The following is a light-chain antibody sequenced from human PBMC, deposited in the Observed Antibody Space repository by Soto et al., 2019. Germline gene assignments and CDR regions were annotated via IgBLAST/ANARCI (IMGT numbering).Light chain of an antibody. V-gene: IGKV3-20*01. J-gene: IGKJ5*01. CDR2: GAS. CDR1: QRVSSSY. CDR3: QQYGSSRIT. Sequence: DIVLTQSPSTLSLSPWERATLSCRASQRVSSSYLAWYQQKPGQAPRLLIYGASSRDAGIPDRFSGSGSGTDFTLTISRLEPEDFAVYYCQQYGSSRITFGQGTRLEIK.